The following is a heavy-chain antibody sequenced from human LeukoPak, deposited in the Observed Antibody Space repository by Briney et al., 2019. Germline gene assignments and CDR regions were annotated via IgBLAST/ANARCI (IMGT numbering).Heavy chain of an antibody. D-gene: IGHD3-16*01. CDR3: ARDGGRSSEDY. Sequence: PGGSLRLSCAASGFTFSNYAMTWVRQAPDKRLEWVAMISHDGSNKDYADSVKGRFTISRDNSKNTLNLQMNSLKIEDTAVYYCARDGGRSSEDYWGQGTLVTISS. J-gene: IGHJ4*02. V-gene: IGHV3-30*04. CDR2: ISHDGSNK. CDR1: GFTFSNYA.